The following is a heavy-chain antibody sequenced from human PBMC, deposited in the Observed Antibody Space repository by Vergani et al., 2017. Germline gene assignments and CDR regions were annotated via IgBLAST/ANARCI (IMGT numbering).Heavy chain of an antibody. D-gene: IGHD3-10*01. J-gene: IGHJ6*02. V-gene: IGHV4-61*02. CDR3: ARELSYYYGSGSDDYNPYYYEGMDV. CDR1: GGSINTGAYY. Sequence: QVQLQESGPRLVRPSQTLSLTCTVSGGSINTGAYYWSWIRQPAGKGLEWIGRVYTSGMTNYNPSLKSRVTILVDRSKSQLSLKLTSVTAGDTAVYFCARELSYYYGSGSDDYNPYYYEGMDVXX. CDR2: VYTSGMT.